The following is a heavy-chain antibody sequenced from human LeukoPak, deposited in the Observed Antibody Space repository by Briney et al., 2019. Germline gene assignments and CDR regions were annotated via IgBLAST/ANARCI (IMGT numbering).Heavy chain of an antibody. Sequence: ASVKVSCKASGYTFTGYYMHWVRQAPGQGLEWMGWINPNSGGTNYAQKFQGRVTMTRDTSISTAYMEVSRLRSDDTAVYYCGRDPHDYVWGSPIQPFFDYWGQGTLVTVSS. CDR2: INPNSGGT. V-gene: IGHV1-2*02. CDR1: GYTFTGYY. CDR3: GRDPHDYVWGSPIQPFFDY. J-gene: IGHJ4*02. D-gene: IGHD3-16*01.